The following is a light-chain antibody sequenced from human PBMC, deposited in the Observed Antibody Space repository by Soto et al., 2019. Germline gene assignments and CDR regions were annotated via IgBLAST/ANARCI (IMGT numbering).Light chain of an antibody. J-gene: IGKJ3*01. CDR1: QDISNY. CDR2: DAS. V-gene: IGKV1-33*01. CDR3: QQYDNIPRGIT. Sequence: DIQMTQSPSSLSASVGDRVTITCQASQDISNYLNWYQQKPGKAPKLLIYDASNLETGVPSRFSGSGSGTDFTFTISSLQPEDIATYYCQQYDNIPRGITFGPGTKVDIK.